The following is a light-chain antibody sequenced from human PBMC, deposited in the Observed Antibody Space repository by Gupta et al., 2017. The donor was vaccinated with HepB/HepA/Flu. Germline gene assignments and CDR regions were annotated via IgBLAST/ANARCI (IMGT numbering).Light chain of an antibody. Sequence: DIVMTQAPDFPAWSLGERATINCKSSQSVLYSSNNKNYLAWYQQKPGQPPKLLIYWASTRESGVPDRFSGSGSGTDFTLTISSLQAEDVAVYYCQQYYSTPYTFGQGTKLEIK. CDR3: QQYYSTPYT. CDR1: QSVLYSSNNKNY. V-gene: IGKV4-1*01. CDR2: WAS. J-gene: IGKJ2*01.